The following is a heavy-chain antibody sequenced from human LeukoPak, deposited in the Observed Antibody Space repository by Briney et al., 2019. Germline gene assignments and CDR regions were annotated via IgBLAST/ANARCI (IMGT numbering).Heavy chain of an antibody. J-gene: IGHJ4*02. Sequence: GGSLRLSCAASGFTFSSYWMHWVRQALGKGLVWVSRINSDGSSTSYADSVKGRFTISRDNAKNTLCLQMNSLRAEDTAVYYCARTTLYYDILTGYSTPIDYWGQGTLVTVSS. CDR3: ARTTLYYDILTGYSTPIDY. CDR1: GFTFSSYW. V-gene: IGHV3-74*01. CDR2: INSDGSST. D-gene: IGHD3-9*01.